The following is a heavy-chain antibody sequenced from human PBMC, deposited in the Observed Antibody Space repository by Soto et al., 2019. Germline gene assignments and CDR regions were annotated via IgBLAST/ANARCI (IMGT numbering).Heavy chain of an antibody. J-gene: IGHJ3*02. CDR2: IIPILGIA. CDR3: ARDAGSRSVWAFDI. D-gene: IGHD6-13*01. CDR1: GGTFSSYT. V-gene: IGHV1-69*04. Sequence: GASVKVSCKASGGTFSSYTISWVRQAPGQGLEWMGRIIPILGIANYAQKFQGRVTITADKSTSTAYMELSSLRSEDTAVYYCARDAGSRSVWAFDIWGQGTMVTVSS.